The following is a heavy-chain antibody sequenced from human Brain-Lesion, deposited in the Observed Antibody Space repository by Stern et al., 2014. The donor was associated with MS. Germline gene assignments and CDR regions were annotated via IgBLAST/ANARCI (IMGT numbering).Heavy chain of an antibody. D-gene: IGHD3-3*01. CDR3: ARDQRGITIFGVVTDYYYLGMDV. CDR2: INPNTGGT. Sequence: QVQLVQSGAEVKKPGASVKVSCKTSGYIFTGYYIHLVRQAPGQGLEWMAWINPNTGGTKHAQKFQGRVTLSRDTSISTAYVELSSLTSDDTAVYYCARDQRGITIFGVVTDYYYLGMDVWGQGTTVTVSS. J-gene: IGHJ6*02. CDR1: GYIFTGYY. V-gene: IGHV1-2*02.